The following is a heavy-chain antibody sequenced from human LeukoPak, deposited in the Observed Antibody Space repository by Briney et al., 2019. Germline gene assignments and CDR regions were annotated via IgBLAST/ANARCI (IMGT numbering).Heavy chain of an antibody. J-gene: IGHJ4*02. Sequence: PSQTLSLTCTVSGGSISSGSYYWSWIRQPAGKGLEWIGRIYTSGSTNYNPSLKSRVTISVDTSKNQFSLKLSSVTAADTAVYYCARDSYDFWSGYYTGRFDYWGQGTLVTVSS. V-gene: IGHV4-61*02. D-gene: IGHD3-3*01. CDR3: ARDSYDFWSGYYTGRFDY. CDR1: GGSISSGSYY. CDR2: IYTSGST.